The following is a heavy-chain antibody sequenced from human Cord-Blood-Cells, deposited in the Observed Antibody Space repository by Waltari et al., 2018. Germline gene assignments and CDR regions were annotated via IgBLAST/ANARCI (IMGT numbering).Heavy chain of an antibody. J-gene: IGHJ2*01. Sequence: QVQLVQSGAEVNKPGSSLKVSCQASGGTFTSYAISWVRQAPGQGLEWMGGIIPIFGTANYAQKFQGRVTITADESTSTAYMELSSLRSEDTAVYYCARVAGDNWYFDLWGRGTLVTVSS. D-gene: IGHD7-27*01. CDR1: GGTFTSYA. CDR3: ARVAGDNWYFDL. V-gene: IGHV1-69*12. CDR2: IIPIFGTA.